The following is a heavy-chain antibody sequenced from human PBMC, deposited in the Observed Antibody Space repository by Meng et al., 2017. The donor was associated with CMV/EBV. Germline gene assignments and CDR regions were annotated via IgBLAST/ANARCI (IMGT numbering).Heavy chain of an antibody. V-gene: IGHV4-28*01. CDR2: IYYSGST. D-gene: IGHD6-6*01. J-gene: IGHJ5*02. CDR3: ARLGSSSSWVLGWFDP. Sequence: YAIRRSNGWGWTRQPPGKGMEWIGYIYYSGSTYHNPSLKSRVTMSVDTSKNQFSLKLSSVTAVDTAVYYCARLGSSSSWVLGWFDPWGQGTWSPSPQ. CDR1: YAIRRSNG.